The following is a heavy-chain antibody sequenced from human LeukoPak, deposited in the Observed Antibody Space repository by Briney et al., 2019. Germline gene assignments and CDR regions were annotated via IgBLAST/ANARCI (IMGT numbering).Heavy chain of an antibody. CDR2: ISGYNDNT. J-gene: IGHJ4*02. Sequence: ASVKVSCKASGYTFTNYGISWVRQAPGQGLEWMGWISGYNDNTKYAQNLQGRVALTTDTSTSTAYIELRSLRSDDTAMYYCVRDEPYSSGWYYFDYWGQGALVTVSS. V-gene: IGHV1-18*01. CDR3: VRDEPYSSGWYYFDY. D-gene: IGHD6-19*01. CDR1: GYTFTNYG.